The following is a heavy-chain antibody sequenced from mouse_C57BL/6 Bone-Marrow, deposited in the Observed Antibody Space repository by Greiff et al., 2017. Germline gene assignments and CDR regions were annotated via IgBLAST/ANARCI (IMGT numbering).Heavy chain of an antibody. J-gene: IGHJ2*01. CDR3: ASGNWVFDY. Sequence: QVQLQQSGAELMKPGASVKLSCKATCYTFTGYWIEWVKQRPGHGLEWIGEILPGRGSTNYNEKFKGKATFTADTSSNTAYMQLSSLTTEDSAIYYCASGNWVFDYWGQGTTLTVSS. CDR1: CYTFTGYW. CDR2: ILPGRGST. V-gene: IGHV1-9*01. D-gene: IGHD2-1*01.